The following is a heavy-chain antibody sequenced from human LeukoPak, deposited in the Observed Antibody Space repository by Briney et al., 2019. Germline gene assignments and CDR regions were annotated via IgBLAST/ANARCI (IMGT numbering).Heavy chain of an antibody. V-gene: IGHV1-2*02. CDR2: INPNSGGT. J-gene: IGHJ6*03. D-gene: IGHD2/OR15-2a*01. CDR3: ARESAGEYYYYYYYMDV. Sequence: ASVRVSCKASGYTFTNYDINWVRQAPGQGLEWMGWINPNSGGTNYAQKFQGRVTMTRDTSISTAYMELSRLRSDDTAVYYCARESAGEYYYYYYYMDVWGKGTTVTVSS. CDR1: GYTFTNYD.